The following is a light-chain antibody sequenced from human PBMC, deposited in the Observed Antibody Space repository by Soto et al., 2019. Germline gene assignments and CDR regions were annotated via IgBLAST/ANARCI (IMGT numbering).Light chain of an antibody. CDR3: QQFNSYPLT. J-gene: IGKJ4*01. Sequence: DIQLTQSPSFLSASVGDRVTITCRASQDISSSLAWYQQKPGKAPKIVIYAASTLQSGVPSRFSCGGSGTEFTLTISSLQPDDFATYHCQQFNSYPLTFGGGTKVEIK. CDR2: AAS. CDR1: QDISSS. V-gene: IGKV1-9*01.